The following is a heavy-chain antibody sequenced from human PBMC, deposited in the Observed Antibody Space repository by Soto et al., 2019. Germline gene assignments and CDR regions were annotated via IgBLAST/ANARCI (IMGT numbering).Heavy chain of an antibody. Sequence: GGSQILSCAASGFRFSDFSMTWVRQAPGRGLEWVSAITGTASSTYYADSVKGRFTISRDNSKNTLYLQINSLRAEDTAIYYCAKGAEGYVVSSLDSWGQGTLVTVSS. CDR2: ITGTASST. D-gene: IGHD5-12*01. V-gene: IGHV3-23*01. J-gene: IGHJ4*02. CDR1: GFRFSDFS. CDR3: AKGAEGYVVSSLDS.